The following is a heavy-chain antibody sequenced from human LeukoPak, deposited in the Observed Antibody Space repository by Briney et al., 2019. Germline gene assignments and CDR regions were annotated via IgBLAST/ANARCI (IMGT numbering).Heavy chain of an antibody. CDR1: GGSFSGYY. CDR2: IYYSGST. J-gene: IGHJ5*02. CDR3: ARGGGSYYT. V-gene: IGHV4-34*01. Sequence: TSETLSLTCAVYGGSFSGYYWSWIRQPPGKGLEWIGSIYYSGSTYYNSSLKSRVTISVDTSKNQFSLKLSSVTAADTAVYYCARGGGSYYTWGQGTLVTVSS. D-gene: IGHD1-26*01.